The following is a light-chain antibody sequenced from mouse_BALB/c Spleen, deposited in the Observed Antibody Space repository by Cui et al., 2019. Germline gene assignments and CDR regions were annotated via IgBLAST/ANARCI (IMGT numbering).Light chain of an antibody. Sequence: DIVMTQSPSSLTVTAGEKVTMSCKSSQSLLNSGNQKNYLTWYQQKPGQPPKLLIYWASTLTISSVQAEDLAVYYCQNDYSYPYTFGGGTKLEIK. V-gene: IGKV8-19*01. J-gene: IGKJ2*01. CDR1: QSLLNSGNQKNY. CDR3: QNDYSYPYT. CDR2: WAS.